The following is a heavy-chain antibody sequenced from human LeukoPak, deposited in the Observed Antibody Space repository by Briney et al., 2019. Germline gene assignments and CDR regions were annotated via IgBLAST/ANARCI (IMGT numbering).Heavy chain of an antibody. V-gene: IGHV3-30*18. J-gene: IGHJ3*02. CDR1: GFTFNIYC. CDR3: AKDDKLEAPPTFNFDI. D-gene: IGHD1-1*01. CDR2: ISYDGSTK. Sequence: PGGTLRLSCAVYGFTFNIYCMHWVRQAPGKGLEWVAVISYDGSTKYYADSVKGRVTISRDKSKNTLYLQMNSLRAEDTAVYYCAKDDKLEAPPTFNFDIWGQGTMVPVSS.